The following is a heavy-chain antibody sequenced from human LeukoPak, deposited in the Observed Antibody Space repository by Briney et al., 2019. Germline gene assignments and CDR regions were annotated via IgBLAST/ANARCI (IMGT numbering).Heavy chain of an antibody. CDR3: ARESPSYDYVWGSYQHYFDS. D-gene: IGHD3-16*02. V-gene: IGHV1-69*01. CDR2: SIPILGTA. CDR1: VGTFIIYA. Sequence: SVRVSYTASVGTFIIYAISGVRQAPGQGGEGRGGSIPILGTAKCTQKCQGRVTITADESKSTAYREVRSLRSEDTAVYYCARESPSYDYVWGSYQHYFDSWGQGTLVTVSS. J-gene: IGHJ4*02.